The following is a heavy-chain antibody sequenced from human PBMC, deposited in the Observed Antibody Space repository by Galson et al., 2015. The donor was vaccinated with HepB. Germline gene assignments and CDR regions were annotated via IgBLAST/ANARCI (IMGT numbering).Heavy chain of an antibody. CDR2: IIPIFGTA. CDR1: GGTFSSYA. D-gene: IGHD2-2*02. Sequence: SVKVSCKASGGTFSSYAISWVRQAPGQGLEWMGGIIPIFGTANYAQKFQGRVTITADESTSTAYMELSSLRSEDTAVYYCARDGYCSSTSCYTLYYFDYWGQGTLATVSS. V-gene: IGHV1-69*13. J-gene: IGHJ4*02. CDR3: ARDGYCSSTSCYTLYYFDY.